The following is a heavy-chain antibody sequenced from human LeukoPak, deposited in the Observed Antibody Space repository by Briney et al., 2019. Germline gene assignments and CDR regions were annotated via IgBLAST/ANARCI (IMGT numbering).Heavy chain of an antibody. V-gene: IGHV3-53*01. CDR1: GFTFSSYS. D-gene: IGHD3-22*01. Sequence: GGSLRLSCAASGFTFSSYSMSWVRQAPGQGLEWVSVIYDNGYTYYADSVKGRFTISRDDAKSTLYLQMNSLRVEDTAVYYCTRDSYDFDSNGSVDIWGQGTMVTVSS. CDR3: TRDSYDFDSNGSVDI. CDR2: IYDNGYT. J-gene: IGHJ3*02.